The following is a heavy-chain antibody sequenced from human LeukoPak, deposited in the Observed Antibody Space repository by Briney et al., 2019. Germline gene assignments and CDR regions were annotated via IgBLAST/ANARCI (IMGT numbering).Heavy chain of an antibody. Sequence: PGGSLRLSCAASGFTFSSFGMSWVRQAPGTGLEWVSAISGSGDRTEYADSVKGRFTISRDNSKNTLYLHMNSLRADDTAEYFCARDQYGSGTYYLYTPFEHWGQGILVTVSS. J-gene: IGHJ4*02. V-gene: IGHV3-23*01. CDR3: ARDQYGSGTYYLYTPFEH. D-gene: IGHD3-10*01. CDR2: ISGSGDRT. CDR1: GFTFSSFG.